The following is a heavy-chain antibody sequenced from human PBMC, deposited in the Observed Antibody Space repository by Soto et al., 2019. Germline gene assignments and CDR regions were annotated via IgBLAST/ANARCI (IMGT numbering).Heavy chain of an antibody. D-gene: IGHD3-22*01. J-gene: IGHJ4*02. CDR3: AKDFLRITMIVVVIPSFDY. CDR1: GFTFSSYA. CDR2: ISGSGGST. Sequence: GGSLRLSCAASGFTFSSYAMSWVRQAPGKGLEWVSAISGSGGSTYYADSVKGRFTISRDNSKNTLYLQMNSLRAEDTAVYYCAKDFLRITMIVVVIPSFDYWGQGTLVTVSS. V-gene: IGHV3-23*01.